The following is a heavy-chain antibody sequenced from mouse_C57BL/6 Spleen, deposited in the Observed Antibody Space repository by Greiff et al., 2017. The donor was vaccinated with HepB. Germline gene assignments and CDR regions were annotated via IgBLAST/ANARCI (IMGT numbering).Heavy chain of an antibody. CDR1: GFSFNTYA. Sequence: EVKVVESGGGLVQPKGSLKLSCAASGFSFNTYAMNWVRQAPGKGLEWVARIRSKSNNYATYYADSVKDRFTISRDDSESMLYLQMNNLKTEDTAMYYCVRQTIGYFDYWGQGTTLTVSS. D-gene: IGHD1-1*02. V-gene: IGHV10-1*01. J-gene: IGHJ2*01. CDR3: VRQTIGYFDY. CDR2: IRSKSNNYAT.